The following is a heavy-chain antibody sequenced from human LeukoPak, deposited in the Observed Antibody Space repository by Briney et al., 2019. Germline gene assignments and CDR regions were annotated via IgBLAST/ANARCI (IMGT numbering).Heavy chain of an antibody. Sequence: GGSLRLSCAASGFIFSSYAMSWVRQAPGKGLERVSAISGSGGSTYYADSVKGRFTISRDNSKNTLYLQMNSLRAEDTAVYYCAKGRGYSYGSLDYWGQGTLVTVSS. J-gene: IGHJ4*02. CDR3: AKGRGYSYGSLDY. D-gene: IGHD5-18*01. CDR2: ISGSGGST. V-gene: IGHV3-23*01. CDR1: GFIFSSYA.